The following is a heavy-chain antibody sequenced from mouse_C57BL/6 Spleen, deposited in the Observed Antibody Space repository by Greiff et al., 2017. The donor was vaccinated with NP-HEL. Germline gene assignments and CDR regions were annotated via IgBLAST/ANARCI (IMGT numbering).Heavy chain of an antibody. CDR3: TTYGIFAY. V-gene: IGHV14-4*01. CDR1: GFNIKDDY. J-gene: IGHJ3*01. CDR2: IDPENGDT. Sequence: EVQLQQSGAELVRPGASVKLSCTASGFNIKDDYMHWVKQRPEQGLEWIGWIDPENGDTEYASKFQGKATITADTSSNTAYLQLSSLTSEDTAVYYCTTYGIFAYWGQGTLVTVSA. D-gene: IGHD2-1*01.